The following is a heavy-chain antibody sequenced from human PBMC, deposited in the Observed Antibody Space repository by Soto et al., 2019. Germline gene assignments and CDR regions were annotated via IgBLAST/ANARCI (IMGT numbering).Heavy chain of an antibody. CDR1: GASISGFY. CDR2: IYATGTT. D-gene: IGHD1-1*01. J-gene: IGHJ5*02. CDR3: VRDGTKTLRDWFDP. Sequence: SETLSLTCTVSGASISGFYWSWIRKSAGKGLEWIGRIYATGTTDYNPSLKSRVMMSVDTSKKQFSLKLRSVTAADTAVYYCVRDGTKTLRDWFDPWGQGISVTXS. V-gene: IGHV4-4*07.